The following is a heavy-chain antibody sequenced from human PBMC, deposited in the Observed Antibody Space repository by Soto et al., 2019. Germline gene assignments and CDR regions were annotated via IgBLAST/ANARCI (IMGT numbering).Heavy chain of an antibody. V-gene: IGHV3-7*05. CDR2: IKQDGSEK. D-gene: IGHD6-13*01. CDR3: ARVWGSSWYGPYYFDY. J-gene: IGHJ4*02. Sequence: GGSLRLSCAASGFTFSSYWMSWVRQAPGKGLEWVANIKQDGSEKYYVDSVKGRFTISRDNAKNSLYLQMNSLRAEDTAVYYCARVWGSSWYGPYYFDYWGQGTLVTVSS. CDR1: GFTFSSYW.